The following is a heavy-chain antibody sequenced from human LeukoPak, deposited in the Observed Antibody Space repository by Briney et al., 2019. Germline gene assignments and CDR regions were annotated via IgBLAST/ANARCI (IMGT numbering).Heavy chain of an antibody. J-gene: IGHJ4*02. D-gene: IGHD2-2*01. Sequence: PSETLSVTCAVSGGSISSSNWWSWVRRPPGKGLEWIGEIYHSGSTYYNPSLKSRVTISVDRSKNQFSLKLSSVTAADTAVYYCARARVIVVPAAHFDYWGQGTLVTVSS. CDR1: GGSISSSNW. CDR3: ARARVIVVPAAHFDY. V-gene: IGHV4-4*02. CDR2: IYHSGST.